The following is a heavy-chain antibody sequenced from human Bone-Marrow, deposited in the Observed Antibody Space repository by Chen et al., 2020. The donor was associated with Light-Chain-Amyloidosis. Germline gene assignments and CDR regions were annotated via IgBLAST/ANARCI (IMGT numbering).Heavy chain of an antibody. J-gene: IGHJ4*02. D-gene: IGHD5-12*01. CDR3: ARRRDGYNFDY. CDR1: GYTFPNYW. CDR2: IYPEDSDA. Sequence: EVQLEQSGPEVKKPGESLRISCKGAGYTFPNYWIGWVRQMPGKGLEWMGVIYPEDSDARYSPSFEGQVTISAAKSITTAYLQWRSLKASDTAMYYCARRRDGYNFDYWGQGTLVTVSS. V-gene: IGHV5-51*01.